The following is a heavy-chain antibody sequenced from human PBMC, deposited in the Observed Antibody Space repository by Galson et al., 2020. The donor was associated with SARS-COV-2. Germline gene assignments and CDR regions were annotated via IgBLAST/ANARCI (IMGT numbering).Heavy chain of an antibody. D-gene: IGHD2-8*02. CDR3: TTIKLGYWHAC. Sequence: GESLKISCAAPGFNSRNAWMSWVPQAPGKGLEWVGRIKSKADGWTTDYAAPVTGRLTISRDDSKDTLYLQMNSLKTEDTAVYYCTTIKLGYWHACWGQGTVVTVCS. CDR1: GFNSRNAW. CDR2: IKSKADGWTT. V-gene: IGHV3-15*01. J-gene: IGHJ4*02.